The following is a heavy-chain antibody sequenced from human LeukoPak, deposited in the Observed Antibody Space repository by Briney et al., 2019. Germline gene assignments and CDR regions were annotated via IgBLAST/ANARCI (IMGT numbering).Heavy chain of an antibody. CDR3: ARGGLPSFDS. V-gene: IGHV3-48*02. CDR2: ISSGSKNI. D-gene: IGHD2-15*01. CDR1: GFTFSSFS. J-gene: IGHJ4*02. Sequence: GGSLRLFCAASGFTFSSFSMNWVRQAPGKGLEWVSYISSGSKNIYYADSVKGRFAISRDNAKTSLFLQMNSLRDEDTAVYYCARGGLPSFDSWGQGTLVTVSS.